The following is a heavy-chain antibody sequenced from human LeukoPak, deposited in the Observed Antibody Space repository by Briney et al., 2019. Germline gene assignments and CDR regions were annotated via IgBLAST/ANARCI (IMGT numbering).Heavy chain of an antibody. CDR1: GYTFTSYG. J-gene: IGHJ5*02. V-gene: IGHV1-18*01. CDR3: ARVGRYCSGGSCYSFSDWFDP. Sequence: ASVKVSCKASGYTFTSYGISWVRQAPGQGLEWMGWIRAYNGNTNYAQKLQGRVTMTTDTSTSTAYMELRSLRSDDTAVYYCARVGRYCSGGSCYSFSDWFDPWGQGTLVTVSS. D-gene: IGHD2-15*01. CDR2: IRAYNGNT.